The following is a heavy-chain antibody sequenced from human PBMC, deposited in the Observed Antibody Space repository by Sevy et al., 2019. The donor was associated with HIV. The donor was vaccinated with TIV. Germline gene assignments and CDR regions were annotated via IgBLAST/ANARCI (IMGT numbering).Heavy chain of an antibody. J-gene: IGHJ5*02. CDR3: ARVDFWRHTFWFDP. Sequence: GGSLRLSCAASGFTFSDYYMSWIRQAPGKGLEWVSYISSSGSTIYYADSVKGRFTISRDNAKNSLYLQMNSLRAEDTAVYYCARVDFWRHTFWFDPWGQGTLVTVSS. V-gene: IGHV3-11*01. CDR2: ISSSGSTI. D-gene: IGHD3-3*01. CDR1: GFTFSDYY.